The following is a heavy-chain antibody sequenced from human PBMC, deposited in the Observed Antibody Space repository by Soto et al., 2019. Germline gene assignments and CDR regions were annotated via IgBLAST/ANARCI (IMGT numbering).Heavy chain of an antibody. CDR1: GGTFNSYT. J-gene: IGHJ2*01. V-gene: IGHV1-69*01. D-gene: IGHD6-19*01. CDR3: ATEKGSGSGWYDRYFDL. CDR2: IIPIFGTT. Sequence: QVQLVQSGTEVKKPGSSVKVSCQASGGTFNSYTITWVRQAPGQGLEWMGGIIPIFGTTNSAQKFQGRDTITADESTSTAYMELLSLRSEDTAVYYCATEKGSGSGWYDRYFDLWGRGTLVTVSS.